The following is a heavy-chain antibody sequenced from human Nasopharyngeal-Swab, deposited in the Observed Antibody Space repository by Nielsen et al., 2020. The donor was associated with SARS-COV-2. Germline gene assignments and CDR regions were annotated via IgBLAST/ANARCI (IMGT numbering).Heavy chain of an antibody. CDR1: GGPISSGSYY. V-gene: IGHV4-61*02. CDR3: ARAPAQGSGWYYFDY. Sequence: SETLSLTCTVSGGPISSGSYYWSWIRQPAGKGLEWIGRIYTSGSTNYNPSLKSRVTISVDTSKNQISLKLSSVTAADTAVYYCARAPAQGSGWYYFDYWGQGTLVTVSS. CDR2: IYTSGST. J-gene: IGHJ4*02. D-gene: IGHD6-19*01.